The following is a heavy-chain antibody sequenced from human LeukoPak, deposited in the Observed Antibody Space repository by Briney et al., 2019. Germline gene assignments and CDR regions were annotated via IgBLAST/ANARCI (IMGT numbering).Heavy chain of an antibody. Sequence: GESLKISCKGSGYSFTSYWIGWVRQMPGKGLEWMGIIYPGDSDTRYSPSFQGQVTISADKSISTAYLQWSSLKASDTAMYYCARLGKPGWFGDLGNWFDPWGQGTLVTVSS. CDR1: GYSFTSYW. V-gene: IGHV5-51*01. J-gene: IGHJ5*02. CDR3: ARLGKPGWFGDLGNWFDP. CDR2: IYPGDSDT. D-gene: IGHD3-10*01.